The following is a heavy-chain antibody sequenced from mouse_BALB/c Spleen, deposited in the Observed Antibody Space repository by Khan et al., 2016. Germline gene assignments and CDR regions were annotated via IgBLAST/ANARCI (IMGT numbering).Heavy chain of an antibody. J-gene: IGHJ2*01. D-gene: IGHD1-1*01. Sequence: VQLKQSGAELVRPGALVKLSCKASGFNIKDYYMHWVKQRPEQGLEWIGWIDPENGNTIYDPKFQGKASITADTSSNTAYLQLSSLTSEDTAVYYCALYYYGSSEYYFDYWGQGTTLTVSS. CDR1: GFNIKDYY. V-gene: IGHV14-1*02. CDR2: IDPENGNT. CDR3: ALYYYGSSEYYFDY.